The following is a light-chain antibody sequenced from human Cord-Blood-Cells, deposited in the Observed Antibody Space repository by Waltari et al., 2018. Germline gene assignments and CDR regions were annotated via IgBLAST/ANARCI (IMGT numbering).Light chain of an antibody. Sequence: EIVLTQSPGTLSLSPGERATLSCRASQSVSSSYLAWYQQKPGQGPRRLVYSASSRAHVIPDTFTGSGSATDFTLTISRLEAGDVAVYDCQQYGSSPYTGDQGTRQGIK. CDR2: SAS. CDR1: QSVSSSY. V-gene: IGKV3-20*01. CDR3: QQYGSSPYT. J-gene: IGKJ2*01.